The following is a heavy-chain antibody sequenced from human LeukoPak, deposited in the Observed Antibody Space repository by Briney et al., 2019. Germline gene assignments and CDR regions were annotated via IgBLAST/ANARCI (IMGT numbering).Heavy chain of an antibody. J-gene: IGHJ4*02. Sequence: GGSLRLSCVASGFTFSSYAMSWVRQAPGKGLEWVSSFSGSSTYIYYADSVKGRFTISRDNAKNSLYLQMNSLRAEDTAVYYCARDSYYNASGSPAFDYWGQGTLVTVSS. D-gene: IGHD3-10*01. V-gene: IGHV3-21*01. CDR3: ARDSYYNASGSPAFDY. CDR2: FSGSSTYI. CDR1: GFTFSSYA.